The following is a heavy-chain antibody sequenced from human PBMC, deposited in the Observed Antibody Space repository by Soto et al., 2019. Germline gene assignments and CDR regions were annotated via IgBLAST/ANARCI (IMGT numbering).Heavy chain of an antibody. J-gene: IGHJ4*02. CDR3: ARDQAPYSNGWYY. CDR2: INTKNGNT. Sequence: ASVKVSCEASGYTFTSYGIIWVRQAPGQGLEWMGWINTKNGNTHYAQKLQGRVTMTTDTSTTTAYMELRSLRTDDTAVYFCARDQAPYSNGWYYWGQGTLVTVSS. CDR1: GYTFTSYG. V-gene: IGHV1-18*01. D-gene: IGHD6-19*01.